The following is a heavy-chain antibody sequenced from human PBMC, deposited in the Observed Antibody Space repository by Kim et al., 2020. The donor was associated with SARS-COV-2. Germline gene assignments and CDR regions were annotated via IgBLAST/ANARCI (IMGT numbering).Heavy chain of an antibody. V-gene: IGHV3-53*01. CDR3: ARFRWGGSGSYDY. Sequence: GGSLRLSCAASGSTVSSNYMSWVRQAPGKGLEWVSVIYSGGSTYYADSVKGRFTISRDNSKNTLYLQMNSLRAEDTAVYYCARFRWGGSGSYDYWGQGTLVTVSS. CDR2: IYSGGST. CDR1: GSTVSSNY. D-gene: IGHD3-10*01. J-gene: IGHJ4*02.